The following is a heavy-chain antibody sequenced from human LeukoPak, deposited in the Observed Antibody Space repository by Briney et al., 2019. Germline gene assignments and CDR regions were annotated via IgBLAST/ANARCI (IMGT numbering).Heavy chain of an antibody. Sequence: SVKVSCKASGGTFSSYAVSWVRQAPGQGLEWMGGIIPIFGTANYAQKFQGRVTITADESTSTAYMELSSLRSEDTAVYYCARERLCSSTSCYGPPNYYYGMDVWGQGTTVTVSS. CDR2: IIPIFGTA. CDR3: ARERLCSSTSCYGPPNYYYGMDV. V-gene: IGHV1-69*13. J-gene: IGHJ6*02. D-gene: IGHD2-2*01. CDR1: GGTFSSYA.